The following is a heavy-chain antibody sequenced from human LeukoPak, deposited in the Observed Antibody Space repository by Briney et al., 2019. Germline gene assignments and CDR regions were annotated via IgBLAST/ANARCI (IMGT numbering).Heavy chain of an antibody. CDR3: VYGYNLQY. Sequence: PGGSLRLSCVASGFTFSSYALTWVRQAPAKALEGVSSISGSGGSTYYADSVKGRFTISRDNSRNTLYLQMDSLRAEDPAIYYCVYGYNLQYWGQGTLVTVSS. J-gene: IGHJ4*02. CDR2: ISGSGGST. D-gene: IGHD4-17*01. V-gene: IGHV3-23*01. CDR1: GFTFSSYA.